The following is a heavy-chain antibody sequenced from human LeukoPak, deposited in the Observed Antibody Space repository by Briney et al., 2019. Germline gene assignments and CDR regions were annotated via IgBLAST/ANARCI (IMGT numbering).Heavy chain of an antibody. CDR1: GYTFTSYG. V-gene: IGHV1-69*06. CDR3: ARGSTVTTYYYFDY. CDR2: IIPIFGTA. J-gene: IGHJ4*02. Sequence: GASVKVSCKASGYTFTSYGISWVRQAPGQGLEWMGGIIPIFGTANYAQKFQGRVTITADKSTSTAYMELSSLRSEDTAVYYCARGSTVTTYYYFDYWGQGTLVTVSS. D-gene: IGHD4-17*01.